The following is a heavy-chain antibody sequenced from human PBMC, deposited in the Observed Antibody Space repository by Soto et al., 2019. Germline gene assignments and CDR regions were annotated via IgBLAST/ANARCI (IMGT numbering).Heavy chain of an antibody. CDR1: GGTFSSYA. Sequence: WASVNVSCKASGGTFSSYAISWVRQAPGQGLEWMGGIIPIFGTANYAQKFQGRVTITADESTSTAYMELSSLRSEDTAVYYCARSGRNSYGYYYYYGMDVWGQGTTVTVSS. J-gene: IGHJ6*02. CDR2: IIPIFGTA. CDR3: ARSGRNSYGYYYYYGMDV. V-gene: IGHV1-69*13. D-gene: IGHD5-18*01.